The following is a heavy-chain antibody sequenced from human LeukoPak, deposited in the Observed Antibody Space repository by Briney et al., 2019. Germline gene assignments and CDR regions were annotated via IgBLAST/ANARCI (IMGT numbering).Heavy chain of an antibody. CDR3: AKDATASPYFHWFDN. CDR2: ISSGDRT. Sequence: PGGSLRLSCAASGFTFSSYAMNWVRQAPGKGLEWVAGISSGDRTFHAESVKGHFTISRDKSKDTLYLQMNSLRAEDTAVYYCAKDATASPYFHWFDNWGQGTQVIVSS. J-gene: IGHJ4*02. D-gene: IGHD3-9*01. V-gene: IGHV3-23*01. CDR1: GFTFSSYA.